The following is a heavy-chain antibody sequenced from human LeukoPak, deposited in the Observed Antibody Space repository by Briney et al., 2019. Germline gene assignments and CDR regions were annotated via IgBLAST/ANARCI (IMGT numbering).Heavy chain of an antibody. CDR3: ARDVGRSYDLDY. V-gene: IGHV1-18*01. Sequence: GASVTASCQASGYTFTSYGISWVRQAPGQGLEWMGWISAYNGNTDYAQSLQGRVTMTIDTSTSTVYMELRSLRSDDTAVYYCARDVGRSYDLDYWGQGTLVTVSS. D-gene: IGHD3-16*01. J-gene: IGHJ4*02. CDR2: ISAYNGNT. CDR1: GYTFTSYG.